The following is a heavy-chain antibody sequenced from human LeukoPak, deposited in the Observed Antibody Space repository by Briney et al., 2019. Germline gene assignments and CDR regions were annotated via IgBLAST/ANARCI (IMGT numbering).Heavy chain of an antibody. D-gene: IGHD5-12*01. V-gene: IGHV1-8*01. Sequence: ASVKVSCKASGYTFTSYDINWVRQATGQGLEWMGWMNPNSGNTGYAQKFQGRVTMTRNTSISTAYMELSSLRSEDTAVYYCARREYSGYTGPDNWFDPWGQGTLVTVSS. CDR2: MNPNSGNT. CDR3: ARREYSGYTGPDNWFDP. CDR1: GYTFTSYD. J-gene: IGHJ5*02.